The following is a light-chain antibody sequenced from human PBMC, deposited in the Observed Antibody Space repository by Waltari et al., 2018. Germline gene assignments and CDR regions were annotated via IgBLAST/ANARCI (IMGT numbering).Light chain of an antibody. J-gene: IGKJ1*01. CDR2: DAS. CDR3: QQRSSWPGP. V-gene: IGKV3-11*01. Sequence: EIELTQSPATLSLSPGERATLSCRASQSVSSYLAWYQQKPGQAPRLLIYDASNRATGIPARFSGSGSGTDFTLTISSLEPEDFAVYYCQQRSSWPGPFGQGTKVEIK. CDR1: QSVSSY.